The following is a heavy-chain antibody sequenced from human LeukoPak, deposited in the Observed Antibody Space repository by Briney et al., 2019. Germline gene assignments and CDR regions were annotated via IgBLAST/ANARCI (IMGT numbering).Heavy chain of an antibody. V-gene: IGHV3-23*01. J-gene: IGHJ4*02. CDR2: ISESGDST. CDR3: AKDISQGYTYGSIEQDY. D-gene: IGHD5-18*01. Sequence: GGSLRLSCAASGLTFSNYAMSWVRQAPGEGLEWVSAISESGDSTYYAASVKGRFTISRDNSKNTLYLQMNSLRAADTALYYCAKDISQGYTYGSIEQDYWGQGTLVTVSS. CDR1: GLTFSNYA.